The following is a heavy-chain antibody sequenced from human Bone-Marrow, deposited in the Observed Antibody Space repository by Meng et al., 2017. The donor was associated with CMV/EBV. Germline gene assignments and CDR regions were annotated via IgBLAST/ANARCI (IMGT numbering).Heavy chain of an antibody. J-gene: IGHJ1*01. D-gene: IGHD2-2*01. Sequence: GESLKISCAASGFTFSTYWMSWVRQAPGKGLEWVANIKQDGSEKYYVDSVKGRFTISRDNAKNSLYLQMNSLRAEDTAVYYCARADIVVVPAATYFQHWGQGTLVTVSS. CDR2: IKQDGSEK. CDR1: GFTFSTYW. V-gene: IGHV3-7*01. CDR3: ARADIVVVPAATYFQH.